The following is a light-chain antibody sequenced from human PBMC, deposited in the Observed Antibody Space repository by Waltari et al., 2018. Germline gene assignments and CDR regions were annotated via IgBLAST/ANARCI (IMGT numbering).Light chain of an antibody. J-gene: IGKJ2*01. V-gene: IGKV3-20*01. CDR2: GAS. CDR3: QQYGSSLMYT. Sequence: EIVLTQSPGTLSLSPGERATLSCRASQSVSNSYLAWYQQKPGQAPRLLIHGASSRATGIPDRFSGSGSGTDFTLTISRLEPEDFAVYYCQQYGSSLMYTFIQGTKLEIK. CDR1: QSVSNSY.